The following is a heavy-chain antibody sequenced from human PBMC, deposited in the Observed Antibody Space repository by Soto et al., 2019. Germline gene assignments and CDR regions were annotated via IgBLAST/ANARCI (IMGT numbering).Heavy chain of an antibody. CDR2: ISYDGSNK. Sequence: PGGSLRLSCAASGFTFSSYAMHWVRQAPGKGLEWVAVISYDGSNKYYADSVKGRFTISRDNSKNTLYLQMNSLRAEDTAVYYCARALTTRNVANDAFDIWGQVTMVTVSS. D-gene: IGHD3-9*01. CDR1: GFTFSSYA. J-gene: IGHJ3*02. CDR3: ARALTTRNVANDAFDI. V-gene: IGHV3-30-3*01.